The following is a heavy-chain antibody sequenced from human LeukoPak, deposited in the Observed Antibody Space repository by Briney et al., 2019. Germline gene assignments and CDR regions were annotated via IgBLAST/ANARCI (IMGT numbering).Heavy chain of an antibody. V-gene: IGHV1-3*01. CDR2: INAGNGNT. CDR3: ARDQQQLTPFDY. D-gene: IGHD6-13*01. CDR1: GYTFTSYA. Sequence: ASVKVSCKASGYTFTSYAMHWVRQAPGQRLEWMGWINAGNGNTKYSQKSQGRVTITRDTSASTAYMELSSLRSEDTAVYYCARDQQQLTPFDYWGQGTLVTVSS. J-gene: IGHJ4*02.